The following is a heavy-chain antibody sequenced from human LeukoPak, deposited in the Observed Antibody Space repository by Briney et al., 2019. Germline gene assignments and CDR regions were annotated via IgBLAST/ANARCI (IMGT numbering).Heavy chain of an antibody. V-gene: IGHV3-30*03. CDR2: ISYDGSNK. J-gene: IGHJ4*02. Sequence: AGGSLRLSCAASGFTFSSYGMHWVRQAPGKGLEWVAVISYDGSNKYYADSVKGRFTISRDNSKNTLYLQMNSLRAEDTALYYCARAPGYGDYRRAVDYWGQGTLVTVSS. CDR3: ARAPGYGDYRRAVDY. CDR1: GFTFSSYG. D-gene: IGHD4-17*01.